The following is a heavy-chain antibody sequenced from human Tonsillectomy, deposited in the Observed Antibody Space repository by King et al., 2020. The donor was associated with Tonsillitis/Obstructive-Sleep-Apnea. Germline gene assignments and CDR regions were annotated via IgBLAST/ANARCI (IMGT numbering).Heavy chain of an antibody. Sequence: LQLQESGPGLVKPSETLSLTCTVSGGSISSSSYYWGWIRQPPGKGLEWIGSIYYSGSTYYNPSLKSRVTISVDTSKNQFSLKLSPVTAADTAVYYCARRDVVVPAAIPTPFDYWGQGTLVTVSS. CDR2: IYYSGST. CDR3: ARRDVVVPAAIPTPFDY. D-gene: IGHD2-2*02. CDR1: GGSISSSSYY. J-gene: IGHJ4*02. V-gene: IGHV4-39*01.